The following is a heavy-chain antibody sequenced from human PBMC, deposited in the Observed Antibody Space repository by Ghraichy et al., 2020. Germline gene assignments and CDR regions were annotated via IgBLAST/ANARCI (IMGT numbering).Heavy chain of an antibody. CDR3: AKDRYYDILTGYTYYYYYGMDV. J-gene: IGHJ6*02. V-gene: IGHV3-23*01. CDR1: GFTFSSYA. D-gene: IGHD3-9*01. CDR2: ISGSGGST. Sequence: GGSLRLSCAASGFTFSSYAMSWVRQAPGKGLEWVSAISGSGGSTYYADSVKGRFTISRDNSKNTLYLQMNSLTAEDTAVYYCAKDRYYDILTGYTYYYYYGMDVCGQGTTVTVSS.